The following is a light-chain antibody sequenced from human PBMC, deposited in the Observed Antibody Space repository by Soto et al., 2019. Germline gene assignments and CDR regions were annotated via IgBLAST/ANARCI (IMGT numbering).Light chain of an antibody. CDR1: SSDIGSNS. V-gene: IGLV1-44*01. CDR2: ATD. Sequence: QSVLTQPPSASRTPGQRVTIPCSGSSSDIGSNSVNWYQQLPGAAPRLLIYATDHRPSGVPDRFSASKSGNTASLTVTGLQADDEADYYCCSYAGSNHYYLFGPGTKLTVL. CDR3: CSYAGSNHYYL. J-gene: IGLJ1*01.